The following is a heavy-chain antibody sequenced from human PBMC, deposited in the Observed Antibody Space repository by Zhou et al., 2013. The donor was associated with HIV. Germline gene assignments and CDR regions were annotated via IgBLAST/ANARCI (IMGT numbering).Heavy chain of an antibody. CDR1: GYTFGNYG. CDR3: ARGRAILKEYTKGDAFDV. V-gene: IGHV1-18*04. J-gene: IGHJ3*01. Sequence: QGQMVQSGPEVKKPGASVKVSCKASGYTFGNYGVAWVRQAPGRGLEWVGWVSAYNRFTSYAQRFQGRVTMTADSSASTSYMELRSLTSDDTAIYYCARGRAILKEYTKGDAFDVWGQGTMLTVSS. D-gene: IGHD6-6*01. CDR2: VSAYNRFT.